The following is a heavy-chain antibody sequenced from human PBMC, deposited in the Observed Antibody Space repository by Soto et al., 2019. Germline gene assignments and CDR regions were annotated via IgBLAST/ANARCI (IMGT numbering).Heavy chain of an antibody. V-gene: IGHV4-4*02. CDR3: ARGPPEGDYDSSGYPPGDAFDI. CDR2: IYQSGST. CDR1: GGSISSSNW. D-gene: IGHD3-22*01. Sequence: SETLSLTCAVSGGSISSSNWWSWVRQPPGKGLEWSGEIYQSGSTNYNPSLKSRGTISVDKSKNKFSLKLSSVTAADTAVYYCARGPPEGDYDSSGYPPGDAFDIWGQGTMVT. J-gene: IGHJ3*02.